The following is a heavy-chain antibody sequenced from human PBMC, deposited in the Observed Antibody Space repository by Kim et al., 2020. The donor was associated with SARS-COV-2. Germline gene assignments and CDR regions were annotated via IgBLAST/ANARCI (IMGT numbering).Heavy chain of an antibody. V-gene: IGHV4-4*02. Sequence: PTVKSRVTISVDKSKSQFSLKLSSVTAADTAVYYCARIQHGSGKSYYFDYWGQGTLGTVSS. D-gene: IGHD3-10*01. J-gene: IGHJ4*02. CDR3: ARIQHGSGKSYYFDY.